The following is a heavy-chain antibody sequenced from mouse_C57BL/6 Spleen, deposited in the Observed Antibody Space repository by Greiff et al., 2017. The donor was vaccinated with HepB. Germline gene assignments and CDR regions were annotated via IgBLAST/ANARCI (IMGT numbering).Heavy chain of an antibody. J-gene: IGHJ4*01. V-gene: IGHV5-6*01. Sequence: EVQRVESGGDLVKPGGSLKLSCAASGFTFSSYGMSWVRQTPDKRLEWVATISSGGSYTYYPDSVKGRFTISRDNAKNTLYLQMSSLKSEDTAMYYCARHGGTTVYYAMDYWGQGTSVTVSS. D-gene: IGHD1-1*01. CDR1: GFTFSSYG. CDR3: ARHGGTTVYYAMDY. CDR2: ISSGGSYT.